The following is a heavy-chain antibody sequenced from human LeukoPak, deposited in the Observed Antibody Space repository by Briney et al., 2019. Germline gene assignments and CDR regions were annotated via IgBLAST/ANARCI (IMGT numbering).Heavy chain of an antibody. CDR1: GFTFGDYA. Sequence: GGSLRLSCTASGFTFGDYAMSWFRQAPGKGLEWVGFIRSKAYGGTTEYAASVKGRFTISRDDSKSIAYLQMNSLKTEDTAVYYCTRDRERLGELSSDNYWGQGTLVTVSS. V-gene: IGHV3-49*03. CDR2: IRSKAYGGTT. CDR3: TRDRERLGELSSDNY. J-gene: IGHJ4*02. D-gene: IGHD3-16*02.